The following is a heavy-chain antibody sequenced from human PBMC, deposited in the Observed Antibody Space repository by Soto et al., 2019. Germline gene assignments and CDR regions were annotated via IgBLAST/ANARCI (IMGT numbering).Heavy chain of an antibody. CDR2: IRSSSSYI. J-gene: IGHJ3*02. V-gene: IGHV3-21*01. D-gene: IGHD2-2*01. Sequence: PGGSLRLSCAASGFTFSSYSMNWVRQAPGKGLEWVSSIRSSSSYIYYADSVKVRLTISRDNAKNSLYLQMNSLRAEDTAVYYCARGAEGIVVVPSAIAAFDIWVQGTMVTVSS. CDR1: GFTFSSYS. CDR3: ARGAEGIVVVPSAIAAFDI.